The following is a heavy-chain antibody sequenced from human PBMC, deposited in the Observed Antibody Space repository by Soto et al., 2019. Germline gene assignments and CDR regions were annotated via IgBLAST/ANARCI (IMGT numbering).Heavy chain of an antibody. CDR1: GFALSNYW. D-gene: IGHD7-27*01. V-gene: IGHV3-7*05. CDR3: AIATITWGC. J-gene: IGHJ4*02. Sequence: EVQLVDSGGGLVQPGGSLRLSCVASGFALSNYWINWVRQAPGKGLEWVANIKQDGSEKNYVDSVKGRFTISRDNARNSLYLQRNSLRAEDTAAYYCAIATITWGCWGQGTLVTVSS. CDR2: IKQDGSEK.